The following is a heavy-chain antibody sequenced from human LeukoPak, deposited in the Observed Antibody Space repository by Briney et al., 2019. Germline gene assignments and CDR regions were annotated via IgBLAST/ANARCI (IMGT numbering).Heavy chain of an antibody. CDR2: IYYSGST. Sequence: SETLSLTCAVSGGSISSGGYSWSWIRQPPGKGLEWIGYIYYSGSTYYNPSLKSRVTISVDTSKNQFSLKLSSVTAADTAVYYCARGWYGSANFDYWGQGTLVTVSS. CDR1: GGSISSGGYS. D-gene: IGHD3-10*01. CDR3: ARGWYGSANFDY. V-gene: IGHV4-30-4*07. J-gene: IGHJ4*02.